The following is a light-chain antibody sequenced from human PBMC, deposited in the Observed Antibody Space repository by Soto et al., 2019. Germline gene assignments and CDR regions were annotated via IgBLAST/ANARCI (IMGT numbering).Light chain of an antibody. CDR2: GAS. Sequence: EIVLTQSPGTLSLSPGERATLSFRASQSVSSSYLAWYHQKPGQAPRPLIYGASSRATGIPDRFSGSGSGTDFNLTISRLEPEDFAVYYCEQDGSSPWTFGQGTKVVVK. CDR1: QSVSSSY. J-gene: IGKJ1*01. V-gene: IGKV3-20*01. CDR3: EQDGSSPWT.